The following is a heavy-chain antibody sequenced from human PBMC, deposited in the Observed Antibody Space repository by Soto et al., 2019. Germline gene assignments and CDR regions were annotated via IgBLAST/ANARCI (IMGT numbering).Heavy chain of an antibody. CDR1: GYTFTSCS. D-gene: IGHD3-10*01. V-gene: IGHV1-18*04. Sequence: ASVKVSCKASGYTFTSCSVSWVRQAPGQGLEWMGWISGYNGNTNYAQELQGRVSMTIDTSTSTAYMDLRSLRSDDTAVYYCASATITMIRGVTYYNYGMDVWGQGTTVTVSS. J-gene: IGHJ6*02. CDR3: ASATITMIRGVTYYNYGMDV. CDR2: ISGYNGNT.